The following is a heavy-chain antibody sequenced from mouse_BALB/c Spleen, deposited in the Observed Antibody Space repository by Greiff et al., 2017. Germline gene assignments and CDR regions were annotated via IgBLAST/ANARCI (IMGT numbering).Heavy chain of an antibody. V-gene: IGHV3-8*02. CDR2: ISYSGSA. Sequence: DVQLVESGPSLVKPSQTLSLTCSVTGDSITGGYWNWVRKSPGNTLEYMGYISYSGSAYYNPSLKSRSAITRDTAKNQYYLQLHSVTTEDTATYYCSRYKGTTVGAYWYFDVWGAGTTVTVSS. D-gene: IGHD1-1*01. CDR3: SRYKGTTVGAYWYFDV. J-gene: IGHJ1*01. CDR1: GDSITGGY.